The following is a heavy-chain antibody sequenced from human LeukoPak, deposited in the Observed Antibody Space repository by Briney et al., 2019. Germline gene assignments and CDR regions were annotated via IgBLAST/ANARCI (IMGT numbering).Heavy chain of an antibody. Sequence: PGGSLRLSCSASGFTFSSYAMRWVRQAPGKGLEYVSAISSNGGSTYYADSVKGRFTISRDNSKNTLYLQMSSLRAEDTAVYYCVKGLAYYDFWSGYGFDYWGQGTLVTVSS. CDR3: VKGLAYYDFWSGYGFDY. CDR1: GFTFSSYA. J-gene: IGHJ4*02. D-gene: IGHD3-3*01. V-gene: IGHV3-64D*06. CDR2: ISSNGGST.